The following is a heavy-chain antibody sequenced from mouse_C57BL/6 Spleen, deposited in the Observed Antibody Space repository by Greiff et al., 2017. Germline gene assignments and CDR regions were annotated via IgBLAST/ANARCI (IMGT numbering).Heavy chain of an antibody. Sequence: VKLMESGGGLVQPGGSLKLSCAASGFTFSDYGMAWVRQAPRKGPEWVAFISNLAYSIYYADTVTGRFTISRENAKNTLYLEMSSLRSEDTAMYYCARRDYGNFYYAMDYWGQGTSVTVSS. CDR1: GFTFSDYG. D-gene: IGHD2-1*01. CDR3: ARRDYGNFYYAMDY. V-gene: IGHV5-15*01. CDR2: ISNLAYSI. J-gene: IGHJ4*01.